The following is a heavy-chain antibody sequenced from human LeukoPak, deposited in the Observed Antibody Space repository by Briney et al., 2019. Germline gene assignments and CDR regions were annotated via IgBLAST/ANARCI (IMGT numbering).Heavy chain of an antibody. Sequence: SETLSLTCTVSGGSISSYYWSWIRQPPGKGLEWIGYIYYSGSTNYNPSLKSRVTISVDTSKNQFSLKLSSVTAADTAVYYCARVNPPTDYWGQGTLVTVSS. V-gene: IGHV4-59*01. CDR2: IYYSGST. J-gene: IGHJ4*02. CDR1: GGSISSYY. CDR3: ARVNPPTDY.